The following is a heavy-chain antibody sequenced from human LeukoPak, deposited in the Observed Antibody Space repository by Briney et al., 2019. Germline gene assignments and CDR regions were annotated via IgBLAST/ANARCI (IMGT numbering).Heavy chain of an antibody. Sequence: SETLSLTCTVSGGSISSGGYYWSWIRQHPGKGPEWIGYIYYSGSTYYNPSLKSRVTISVDTSKNQFSLKLSSVTAADTAVYYCARDYCSGGSCYDYWGRGTLVTVSS. J-gene: IGHJ4*02. D-gene: IGHD2-15*01. CDR1: GGSISSGGYY. V-gene: IGHV4-31*03. CDR2: IYYSGST. CDR3: ARDYCSGGSCYDY.